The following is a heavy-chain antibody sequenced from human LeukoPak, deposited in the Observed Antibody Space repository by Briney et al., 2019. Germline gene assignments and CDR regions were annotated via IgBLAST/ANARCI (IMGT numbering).Heavy chain of an antibody. Sequence: GGSLRLSCAASGFTFSDYYMSWIRQAPGKGLEWVSYISSSGSTIYYADSVKGRFTISRDNAKNSLYLQMNSLRAEDTAVYYCAREGGPYDILTGYYMGWFDPWGQGTLVTVSS. D-gene: IGHD3-9*01. CDR3: AREGGPYDILTGYYMGWFDP. V-gene: IGHV3-11*01. CDR1: GFTFSDYY. CDR2: ISSSGSTI. J-gene: IGHJ5*02.